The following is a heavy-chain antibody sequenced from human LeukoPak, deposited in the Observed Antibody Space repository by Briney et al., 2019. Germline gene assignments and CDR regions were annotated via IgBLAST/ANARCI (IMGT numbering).Heavy chain of an antibody. Sequence: ASVKVSCKVSGYILTELSMHWVRQAPGKGLEWMGGFDPEDGETIYAQKFQGRVTMTEDTSTDTAYMELSSLRSEDTAVYYCATQNYGSGSYYNANWFDPWGQGTLVTVSS. CDR2: FDPEDGET. D-gene: IGHD3-10*01. J-gene: IGHJ5*02. CDR3: ATQNYGSGSYYNANWFDP. V-gene: IGHV1-24*01. CDR1: GYILTELS.